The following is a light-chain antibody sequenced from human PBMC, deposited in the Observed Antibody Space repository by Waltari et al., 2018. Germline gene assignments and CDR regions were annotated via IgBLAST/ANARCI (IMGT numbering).Light chain of an antibody. Sequence: EIVLPQSPGTRSFSPGARATLSCRASQSVGRTLAWYQQKPGQAPSLLIDGASSRATGSPDRFSGSGSGTDFSLTISSLEPEDFAVYYCQHYVRLPATFGQGTKVEIK. V-gene: IGKV3-20*01. CDR1: QSVGRT. J-gene: IGKJ1*01. CDR2: GAS. CDR3: QHYVRLPAT.